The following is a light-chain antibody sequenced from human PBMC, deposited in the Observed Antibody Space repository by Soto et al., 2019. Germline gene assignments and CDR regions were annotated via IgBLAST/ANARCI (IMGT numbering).Light chain of an antibody. J-gene: IGKJ5*01. V-gene: IGKV4-1*01. CDR2: WAS. CDR1: HIVLYSSNNKNY. Sequence: DIFLAPIPYSLAVSLGERATINCKSIHIVLYSSNNKNYLAWYQQKPRQPPKLLISWASTRESGVPDRFSGSGSGTDFTLTISSLQAEDVGVYYCQQYYSTPSITFGQGTRLDI. CDR3: QQYYSTPSIT.